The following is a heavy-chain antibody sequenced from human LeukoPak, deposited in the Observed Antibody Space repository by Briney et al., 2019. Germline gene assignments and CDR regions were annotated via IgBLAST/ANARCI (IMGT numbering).Heavy chain of an antibody. J-gene: IGHJ4*02. CDR1: GFTFSSYW. CDR2: LKGDGSRA. Sequence: PGGSLRLSCAASGFTFSSYWMHWVRQSPGKGLEWVGQLKGDGSRANYADSVKGRFTISRDNSKSTLYLQMNSLRAEDTAVYYCARGAAAAAYWGQGTLVTVSS. D-gene: IGHD6-25*01. CDR3: ARGAAAAAY. V-gene: IGHV3-74*01.